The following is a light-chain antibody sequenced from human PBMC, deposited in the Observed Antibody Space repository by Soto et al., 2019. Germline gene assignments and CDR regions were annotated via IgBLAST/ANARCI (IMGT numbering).Light chain of an antibody. CDR3: CSYAGTYTLWV. CDR2: DVS. J-gene: IGLJ3*02. CDR1: SSDVGGYNY. V-gene: IGLV2-11*01. Sequence: QSALTQPRSVSGSPGQSVTISCTGTSSDVGGYNYVSWYQQYPGKAPKLIIYDVSKRPSGVPDRFSGSKSGNTASLTISGLRAKDEADHYCCSYAGTYTLWVFGGGTQLTVL.